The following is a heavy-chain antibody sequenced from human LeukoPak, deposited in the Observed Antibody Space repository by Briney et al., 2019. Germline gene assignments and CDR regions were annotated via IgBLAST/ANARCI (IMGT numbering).Heavy chain of an antibody. D-gene: IGHD3-10*01. CDR2: INHSGST. CDR3: ARGNYYGSGTLGAFDI. CDR1: GGSFSGYY. Sequence: SETLSLICAVYGGSFSGYYWSWIRQPPGKGLEWIGEINHSGSTNYIPPLKSRVTISVDTSKNQFSLKLGSVTAADTAVYYCARGNYYGSGTLGAFDIWGQGTMVTVSS. V-gene: IGHV4-34*01. J-gene: IGHJ3*02.